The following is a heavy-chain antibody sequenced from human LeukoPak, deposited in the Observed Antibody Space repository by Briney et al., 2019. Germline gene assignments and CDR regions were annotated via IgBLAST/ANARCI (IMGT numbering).Heavy chain of an antibody. D-gene: IGHD2-2*01. CDR1: GGSISSGGYY. J-gene: IGHJ4*02. Sequence: SETLSLTCTVSGGSISSGGYYWSWIRQPPGKGLEWIGYIYHSGSTYYNPSLKSRVTISVDRSKNQFSLKLSSVTAADTAVYYCARVSGPAAMLDYWGQGTLVTVSS. V-gene: IGHV4-30-2*01. CDR2: IYHSGST. CDR3: ARVSGPAAMLDY.